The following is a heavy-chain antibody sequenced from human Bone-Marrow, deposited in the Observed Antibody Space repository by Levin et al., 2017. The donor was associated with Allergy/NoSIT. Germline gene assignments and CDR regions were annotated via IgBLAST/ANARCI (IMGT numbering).Heavy chain of an antibody. V-gene: IGHV1-69*13. CDR2: IIPMFGTA. CDR3: ARGEIVVDLTYYFDY. J-gene: IGHJ4*02. Sequence: SVKVSCKASGGTFRSYGISWVRQAPGQGLEWMGGIIPMFGTANYAQKFQGRVTITADESTRTAFMVLSSLRSEDTAVYYCARGEIVVDLTYYFDYWGQGTMVTVSS. CDR1: GGTFRSYG. D-gene: IGHD3-22*01.